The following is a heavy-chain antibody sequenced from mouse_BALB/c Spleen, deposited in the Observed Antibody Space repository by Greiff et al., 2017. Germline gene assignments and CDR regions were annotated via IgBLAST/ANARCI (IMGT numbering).Heavy chain of an antibody. CDR3: ARGYGSSYSFDY. CDR2: IWGDGST. D-gene: IGHD1-1*01. Sequence: VQRVESGPGLVAPSQSLSITCTVSGFSLTGYGVNWVRQPPGKGLEWLGMIWGDGSTDYNSALKSRLSISKDNSKSQVFLKMNSLQTDDTARYYCARGYGSSYSFDYWGQGTTRTVSS. CDR1: GFSLTGYG. V-gene: IGHV2-6-7*01. J-gene: IGHJ2*01.